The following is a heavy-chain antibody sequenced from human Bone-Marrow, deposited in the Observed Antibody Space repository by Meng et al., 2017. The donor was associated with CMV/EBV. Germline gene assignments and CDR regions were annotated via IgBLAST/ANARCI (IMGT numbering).Heavy chain of an antibody. Sequence: GESLKISCAASGFTFSDYYMSWIRQAPGKGLEWVSSISSSSSYIYYADSVKGRFTISRDNAKNSLYLQMNSLRAEDTAVYYCARGYCSSTSCYSWGQGNLVTVSS. J-gene: IGHJ5*02. CDR3: ARGYCSSTSCYS. CDR1: GFTFSDYY. CDR2: ISSSSSYI. V-gene: IGHV3-11*06. D-gene: IGHD2-2*01.